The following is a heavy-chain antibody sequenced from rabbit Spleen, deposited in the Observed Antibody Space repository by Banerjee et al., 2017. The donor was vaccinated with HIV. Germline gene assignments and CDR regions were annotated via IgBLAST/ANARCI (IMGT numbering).Heavy chain of an antibody. Sequence: QEQLVESGGGLVKPEGSLKLSCTASGFSFSNKVVMCWVRQAPGKGLEWIACIDTNDGDTDYANWPKGRFTISKTSSTTVTLQMTSLTAADTATYFCARNYVNAFDPWGPGTLVTVS. CDR2: IDTNDGDT. D-gene: IGHD1-1*01. CDR1: GFSFSNKVV. J-gene: IGHJ2*01. CDR3: ARNYVNAFDP. V-gene: IGHV1S45*01.